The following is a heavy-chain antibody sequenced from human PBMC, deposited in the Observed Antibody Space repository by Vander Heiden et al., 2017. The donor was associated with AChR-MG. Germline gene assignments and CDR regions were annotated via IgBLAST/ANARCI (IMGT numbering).Heavy chain of an antibody. CDR3: ARVGYSSSWYTLKTLSVYYYGMDV. Sequence: QVQLVQSGAEVKKPGSSVKVSCKASGGTFSSYAISWVRQAPGQGLEWMGGIIPIFGTANYAQKFQGRVTITADESTSTAYMELSSLRSEDTAVYYCARVGYSSSWYTLKTLSVYYYGMDVWGQGTTVTVSS. CDR2: IIPIFGTA. J-gene: IGHJ6*02. D-gene: IGHD6-13*01. V-gene: IGHV1-69*01. CDR1: GGTFSSYA.